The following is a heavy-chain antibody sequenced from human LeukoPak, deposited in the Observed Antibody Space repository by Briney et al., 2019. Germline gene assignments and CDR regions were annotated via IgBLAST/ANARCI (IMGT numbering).Heavy chain of an antibody. D-gene: IGHD6-13*01. CDR3: AREGSWSSSGRAFDY. Sequence: GASVKVSCKASGYTFTSYYMHWVRQAPGQGLEWMGIINPSGGSTSYAQKFQGRVTMTRDTSTGIVYMELSSLRSEDTAVYYCAREGSWSSSGRAFDYWGQGTLVTVSS. V-gene: IGHV1-46*01. CDR2: INPSGGST. J-gene: IGHJ4*02. CDR1: GYTFTSYY.